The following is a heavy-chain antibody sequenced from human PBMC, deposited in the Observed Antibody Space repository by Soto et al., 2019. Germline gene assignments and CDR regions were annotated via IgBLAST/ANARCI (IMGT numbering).Heavy chain of an antibody. CDR3: ARQVVTASSPMYYFDY. J-gene: IGHJ4*02. CDR2: IFYSGST. Sequence: QLQLQESGPGLGKPSETLSLTCTVSGGSISSSSYYGGWIRQPPGKGLEWIGSIFYSGSTYYNPSLRSRVTISVDTSKSQFSLKLSSVTAADTAIYYCARQVVTASSPMYYFDYWGQGTLVTVSS. CDR1: GGSISSSSYY. D-gene: IGHD2-21*02. V-gene: IGHV4-39*01.